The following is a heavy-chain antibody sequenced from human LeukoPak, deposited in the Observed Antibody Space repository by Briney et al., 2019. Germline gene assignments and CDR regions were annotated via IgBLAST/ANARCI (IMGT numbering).Heavy chain of an antibody. J-gene: IGHJ4*02. D-gene: IGHD1-26*01. V-gene: IGHV1-69*06. CDR1: GGTFSSYA. CDR2: IIPIFGTA. CDR3: ARGRSGSYYQRYFDY. Sequence: SVKASCKASGGTFSSYAISWVRQAPGQGLEWMGGIIPIFGTANYAQKFQGRVTITADKSTSTAYMELSSLGSEDTAVYYCARGRSGSYYQRYFDYWGQGTLVTVSS.